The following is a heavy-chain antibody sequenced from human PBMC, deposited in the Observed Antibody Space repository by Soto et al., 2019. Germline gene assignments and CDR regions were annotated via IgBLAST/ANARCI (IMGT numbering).Heavy chain of an antibody. V-gene: IGHV4-34*01. Sequence: SETLSLTCGVYGGSFSGYFCTWIRQPPGKGPEWIGEINHSGSTNYNPSLKSRLTTSVDTSKNQFSLKLRSVTAADTAVYYCARGRYGSGSYRLHYYYGLDVWGQGTTVTVSS. CDR3: ARGRYGSGSYRLHYYYGLDV. J-gene: IGHJ6*02. CDR2: INHSGST. CDR1: GGSFSGYF. D-gene: IGHD3-10*01.